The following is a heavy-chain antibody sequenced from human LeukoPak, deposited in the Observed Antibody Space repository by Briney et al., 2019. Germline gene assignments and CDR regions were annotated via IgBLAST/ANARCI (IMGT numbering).Heavy chain of an antibody. CDR2: VNYSGST. D-gene: IGHD3-22*01. Sequence: SETLSLTCTVSGGSISSSSYYWGWIRQPPGTGLEWIGNVNYSGSTYYNPSLKSRVTISVDTSKKQFSLKLTSATAADTAVSYCASHDRAGYYMAVWCKGTTVTVSS. CDR3: ASHDRAGYYMAV. V-gene: IGHV4-39*01. J-gene: IGHJ6*03. CDR1: GGSISSSSYY.